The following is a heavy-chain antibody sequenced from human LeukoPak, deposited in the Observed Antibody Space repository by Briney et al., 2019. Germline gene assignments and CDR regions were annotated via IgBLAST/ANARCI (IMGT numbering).Heavy chain of an antibody. Sequence: SETLSLTCTVSGGSISSSSYYWGWIRQPPGKGLEWIGSIHYSGSTNYNPSLKSRVTISVDTSKNQFSLKLSSVTAADTAVYYCARELYSSSWFAYWGQGTLVTVSS. CDR1: GGSISSSSYY. CDR2: IHYSGST. CDR3: ARELYSSSWFAY. D-gene: IGHD6-13*01. V-gene: IGHV4-39*07. J-gene: IGHJ4*02.